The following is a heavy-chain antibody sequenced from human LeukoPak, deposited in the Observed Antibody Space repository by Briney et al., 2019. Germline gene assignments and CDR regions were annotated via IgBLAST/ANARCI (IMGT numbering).Heavy chain of an antibody. D-gene: IGHD6-19*01. J-gene: IGHJ6*03. Sequence: SETPTLHTAAYGRPFSRYYWSWIRQHPGKGLKWTAEINHSGSTNYNPSLKSRVTISVDTSKNQFSLKLSSVTGADTAVYYCARLCYSSGWYSSNYYYYMDVWGKGTTVTISS. V-gene: IGHV4-34*01. CDR3: ARLCYSSGWYSSNYYYYMDV. CDR1: GRPFSRYY. CDR2: INHSGST.